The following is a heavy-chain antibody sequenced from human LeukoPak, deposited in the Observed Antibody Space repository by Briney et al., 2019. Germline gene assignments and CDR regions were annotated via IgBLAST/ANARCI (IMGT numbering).Heavy chain of an antibody. CDR1: GFTFSSYG. V-gene: IGHV3-30*18. CDR3: AQVQASRMGAPNF. Sequence: PGGSLRLSCAASGFTFSSYGIHWVRQAPGKGLEGVAVISYDATNKNYTDSVKGRFNISRDNSKNTLYLKMNSLRAGDTAVYYCAQVQASRMGAPNFWGQGALVTVSS. J-gene: IGHJ1*01. D-gene: IGHD1-26*01. CDR2: ISYDATNK.